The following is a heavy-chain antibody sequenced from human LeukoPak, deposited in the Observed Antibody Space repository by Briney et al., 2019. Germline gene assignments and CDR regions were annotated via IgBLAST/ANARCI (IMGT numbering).Heavy chain of an antibody. Sequence: GWSLTLSCAASGFTFSSYALHWLRQAPGKGLEYVSAIRRNGCSTYYANSVKGRFTISRDNSKNTLYLQMGSLRAEDMAVYYCARDGARIAAAGTGKNCYYYLVVWGKGTTVTISS. CDR3: ARDGARIAAAGTGKNCYYYLVV. CDR2: IRRNGCST. D-gene: IGHD6-13*01. V-gene: IGHV3-64*01. CDR1: GFTFSSYA. J-gene: IGHJ6*03.